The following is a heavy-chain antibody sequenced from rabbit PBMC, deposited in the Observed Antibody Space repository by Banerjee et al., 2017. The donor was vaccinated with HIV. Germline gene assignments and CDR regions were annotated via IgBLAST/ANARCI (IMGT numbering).Heavy chain of an antibody. V-gene: IGHV1S45*01. D-gene: IGHD8-1*01. CDR3: ARVTGSGYSSYYL. CDR2: INTISGDT. CDR1: GFSFSNGYV. Sequence: QEQLEESGGDLVKPEGSLTLTCTASGFSFSNGYVMCWVRQAPGKGLEWIACINTISGDTVYATWAKGRFTISKASSTTVTLQMTSLTAADTATYFCARVTGSGYSSYYLWGPVSMV. J-gene: IGHJ4*01.